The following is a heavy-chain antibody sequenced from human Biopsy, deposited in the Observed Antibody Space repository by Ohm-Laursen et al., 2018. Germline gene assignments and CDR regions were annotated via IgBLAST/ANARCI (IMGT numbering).Heavy chain of an antibody. CDR1: GSTFTTYG. J-gene: IGHJ6*02. V-gene: IGHV3-30*18. D-gene: IGHD5/OR15-5a*01. CDR2: ISYDQITK. CDR3: AKDLSVYYYYGIDV. Sequence: SLRLSCAASGSTFTTYGKHWVCLAPRTGLERVAVISYDQITKHYADSVRGRFTISRDNSKNTLYLLVNSLIAEDTAVYYCAKDLSVYYYYGIDVWGQGTTVTVSS.